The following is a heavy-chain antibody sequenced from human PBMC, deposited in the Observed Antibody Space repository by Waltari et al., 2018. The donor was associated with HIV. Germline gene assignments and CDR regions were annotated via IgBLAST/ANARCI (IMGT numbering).Heavy chain of an antibody. D-gene: IGHD1-1*01. CDR2: IKSKRNGGKT. CDR1: GLIFSVVW. J-gene: IGHJ3*01. CDR3: FTYMPFIWKYL. Sequence: EPQLAGAGGGSVAPGGSLRLSCAASGLIFSVVWLGWVRPAAGGGHWWVGRIKSKRNGGKTDYVPFVQVRFTNTRDDSRNVVYLYLANLKTEDSATDYCFTYMPFIWKYLWGLGTVVIVTA. V-gene: IGHV3-15*01.